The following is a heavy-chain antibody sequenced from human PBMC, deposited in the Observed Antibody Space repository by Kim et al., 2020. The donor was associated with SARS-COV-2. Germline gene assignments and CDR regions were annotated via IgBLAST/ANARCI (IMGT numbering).Heavy chain of an antibody. CDR3: SRGSFGPEDY. V-gene: IGHV3-74*01. J-gene: IGHJ4*02. CDR2: INEDGRTT. CDR1: GFSVTDYW. Sequence: GGSLRLSCAASGFSVTDYWMHWVRQAPGKGLEWVARINEDGRTTTHAGSVKGRFTISRDSAKNTLLRQMNRLRAEDTAVYDCSRGSFGPEDYWGQGSLV. D-gene: IGHD3-3*01.